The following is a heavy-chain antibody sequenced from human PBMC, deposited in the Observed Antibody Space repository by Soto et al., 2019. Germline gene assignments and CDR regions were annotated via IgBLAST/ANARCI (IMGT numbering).Heavy chain of an antibody. CDR2: IYNGGSP. J-gene: IGHJ6*02. Sequence: QVQLQESGPGLVKASETLSLTCTVSGGSISTDYWSWIRQPPGKRLEYIGFIYNGGSPNYSPSLESRVTISPDTSKNQFSLTLSSVTAADTAVYYCARGEWFLRGYRMDVWGRGTTVTVS. CDR1: GGSISTDY. CDR3: ARGEWFLRGYRMDV. D-gene: IGHD3-3*01. V-gene: IGHV4-59*01.